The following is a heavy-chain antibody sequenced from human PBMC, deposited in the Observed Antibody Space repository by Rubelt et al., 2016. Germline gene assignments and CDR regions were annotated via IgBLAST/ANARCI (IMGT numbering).Heavy chain of an antibody. J-gene: IGHJ4*02. D-gene: IGHD5-18*01. CDR2: IYYSGST. CDR3: ARQATYSSGTFDY. CDR1: GGSISSSSYY. V-gene: IGHV4-39*01. Sequence: QLQLQESGPGLVKPSETLSLTCTVSGGSISSSSYYWGWIRQPPGKGLEWIGSIYYSGSTYYSSSLKGRVTISVDTSKNQCSLRQSSVTAADTAVYYCARQATYSSGTFDYWGQGTLVTVSS.